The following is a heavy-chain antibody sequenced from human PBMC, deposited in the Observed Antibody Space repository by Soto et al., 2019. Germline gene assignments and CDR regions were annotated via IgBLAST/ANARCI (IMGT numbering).Heavy chain of an antibody. D-gene: IGHD1-1*01. CDR2: IIPILGIA. Sequence: QVQLVQSGAEVKKPGSSVKVSCKASGGTFSSYTISWVRQAPGQGLEWMGRIIPILGIANYAQKFQGRVTITADKSTSTADMELSSLRSEDTAVYYCAVLQLESWFDPWGQGTLVTVSS. CDR3: AVLQLESWFDP. CDR1: GGTFSSYT. J-gene: IGHJ5*02. V-gene: IGHV1-69*02.